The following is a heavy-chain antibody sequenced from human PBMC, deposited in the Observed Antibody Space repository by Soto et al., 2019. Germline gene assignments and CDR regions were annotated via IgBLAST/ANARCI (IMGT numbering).Heavy chain of an antibody. D-gene: IGHD3-22*01. CDR1: GFTVTTNS. Sequence: DGQLVESGGGLVQPGGSLRLSCVVSGFTVTTNSMSWVRQAPGKGLEWVSIIYSGGSTYYADSVKGRFTISRDNSKNMLYLQRNSRRAEDTAVYYCAREATMGRLVVMTGYWGQGTLVTVSS. CDR2: IYSGGST. CDR3: AREATMGRLVVMTGY. J-gene: IGHJ4*02. V-gene: IGHV3-66*01.